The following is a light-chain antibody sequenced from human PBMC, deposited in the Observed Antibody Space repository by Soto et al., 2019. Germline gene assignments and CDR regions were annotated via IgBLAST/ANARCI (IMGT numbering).Light chain of an antibody. J-gene: IGKJ1*01. CDR2: GAS. CDR3: QQSLEWPPMS. CDR1: ETVATN. V-gene: IGKV3-15*01. Sequence: EVVMTQSPATRSFSPGERATLSCRASETVATNLAWYQQKPGQAPRLLISGASTRAAGMSDRFRGSGCGTEVTLTICNRRSADSAIKYCQQSLEWPPMSFGQGTKVEI.